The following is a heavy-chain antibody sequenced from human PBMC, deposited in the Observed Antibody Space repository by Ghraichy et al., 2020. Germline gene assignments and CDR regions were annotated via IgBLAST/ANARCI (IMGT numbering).Heavy chain of an antibody. V-gene: IGHV3-23*01. J-gene: IGHJ4*02. D-gene: IGHD6-13*01. CDR3: AKDRQPAR. Sequence: GGSLRLSCAASGFTFSSSTMSWVRQAPGKGLEWVSGIGDSGGSTYYADSVKGRFTISRDNSKNTVYLQMNSLTAEDTALYYCAKDRQPARWGQGTLVTVSS. CDR1: GFTFSSST. CDR2: IGDSGGST.